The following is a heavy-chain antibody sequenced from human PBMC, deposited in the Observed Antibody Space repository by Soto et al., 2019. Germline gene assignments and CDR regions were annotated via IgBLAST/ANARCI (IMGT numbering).Heavy chain of an antibody. CDR2: IIPVFATP. J-gene: IGHJ4*02. V-gene: IGHV1-69*06. Sequence: QVQLVQSGAEVQKPGSSVKVSCKASGGPFSDYSINWVRQAPGQGLEWRGGIIPVFATPNYAQKLQGRVTITADKSTSTAYMELSNLRSEDTAIYFCARDPDYGANSGGGLVDYWGKGTLVTVTS. CDR1: GGPFSDYS. D-gene: IGHD4-17*01. CDR3: ARDPDYGANSGGGLVDY.